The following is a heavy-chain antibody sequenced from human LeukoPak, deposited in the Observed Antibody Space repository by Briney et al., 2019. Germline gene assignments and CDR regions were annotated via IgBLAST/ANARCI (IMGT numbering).Heavy chain of an antibody. CDR3: ARVKSLGVPGSDY. CDR1: GYTFTSYY. CDR2: INPKSGGT. J-gene: IGHJ4*02. Sequence: GASVKVSCKASGYTFTSYYMHWVRQAPGQGLEWMGWINPKSGGTNSAQKFQGRVTMTRDTSISTAYMELSSLRSDDTAVYYCARVKSLGVPGSDYWGQGTLVTVSS. V-gene: IGHV1-2*02. D-gene: IGHD6-19*01.